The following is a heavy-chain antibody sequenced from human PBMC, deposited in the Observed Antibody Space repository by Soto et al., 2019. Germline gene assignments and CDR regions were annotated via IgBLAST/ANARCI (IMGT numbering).Heavy chain of an antibody. V-gene: IGHV4-31*03. CDR3: ARDGGNYYYFAMDV. J-gene: IGHJ6*02. CDR2: IYASGST. Sequence: VQLQESGPGLVEPSQTLSLICSVSGASITSGGFHWNWVRQRPGKGLEWIGYIYASGSTYSKPSIDSRFSFSFDPSKNPVSLRLISLTAADTAVYYCARDGGNYYYFAMDVWGQGTTVIVSS. CDR1: GASITSGGFH. D-gene: IGHD3-10*01.